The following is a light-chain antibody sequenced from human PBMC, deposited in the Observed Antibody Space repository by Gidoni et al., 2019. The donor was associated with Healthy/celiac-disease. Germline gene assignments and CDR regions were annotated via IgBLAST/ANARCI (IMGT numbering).Light chain of an antibody. V-gene: IGKV1-39*01. J-gene: IGKJ2*01. CDR3: QQCYSTLYT. CDR2: AAS. Sequence: DTKMTQLPSSLSASVGDVVTTTCREIQSISSFLNWHQQKPGKAPKLLIYAASSLQSGVPSRFSGSGSRTVFTLTISSLQPEDFATYYCQQCYSTLYTFGQGTKLEIK. CDR1: QSISSF.